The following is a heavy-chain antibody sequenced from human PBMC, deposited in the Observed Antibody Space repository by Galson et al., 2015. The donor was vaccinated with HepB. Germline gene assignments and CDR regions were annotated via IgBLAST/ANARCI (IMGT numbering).Heavy chain of an antibody. CDR2: IKQDGSEK. J-gene: IGHJ3*02. CDR1: GFTFSSYW. V-gene: IGHV3-7*01. CDR3: ARGVSLDLYDYVWGSYRLGAFDI. D-gene: IGHD3-16*02. Sequence: SLRLSCAASGFTFSSYWMSWVRQAPGKGLEWVANIKQDGSEKYYVDSVKGRFTISRDNAKNSLYLQMNSLRAEDTAVYYCARGVSLDLYDYVWGSYRLGAFDIWGQGTMVTVSS.